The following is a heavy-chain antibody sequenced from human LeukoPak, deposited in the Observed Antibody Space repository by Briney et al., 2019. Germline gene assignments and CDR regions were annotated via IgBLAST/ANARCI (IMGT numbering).Heavy chain of an antibody. CDR3: VRARNGGNSTLHY. CDR2: INSDGSST. J-gene: IGHJ4*02. CDR1: GFTCSSYF. V-gene: IGHV3-74*01. Sequence: PGGSLRLSCAAPGFTCSSYFMHWVRQAPGKGLVWVSRINSDGSSTSYADSVEGRFTISRDNAKNTLYLQMNSLRAEDTAVYYCVRARNGGNSTLHYWGQGTLVTVSS. D-gene: IGHD4-23*01.